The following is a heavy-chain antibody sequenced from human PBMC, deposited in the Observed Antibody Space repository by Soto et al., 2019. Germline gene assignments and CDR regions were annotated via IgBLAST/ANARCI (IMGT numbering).Heavy chain of an antibody. J-gene: IGHJ5*02. V-gene: IGHV4-59*01. Sequence: QVQLQESGPGLVKPSETLSLTCSVAGGSLGSYYWGWIRQSPGKGLEGIAYIYDSGTTIYNPSLKSPATISVDTSKNQFSLNLTSVTAADTAVYYCARGAMFWFDPLDQGTLVSVSS. CDR2: IYDSGTT. D-gene: IGHD3-10*02. CDR3: ARGAMFWFDP. CDR1: GGSLGSYY.